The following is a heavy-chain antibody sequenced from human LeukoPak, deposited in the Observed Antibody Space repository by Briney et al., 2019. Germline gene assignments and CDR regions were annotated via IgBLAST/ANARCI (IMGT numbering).Heavy chain of an antibody. Sequence: GASVKVSCKASGGTFSSYAISWVRQAPGQGLEWMGGIIPIFGTANYAQKFQGRVTITADESTSTAYMELSSLRSEDTAVYYCARGGGYYDSSGYFDYWGQGTLVTVSS. D-gene: IGHD3-22*01. CDR3: ARGGGYYDSSGYFDY. CDR2: IIPIFGTA. CDR1: GGTFSSYA. V-gene: IGHV1-69*13. J-gene: IGHJ4*02.